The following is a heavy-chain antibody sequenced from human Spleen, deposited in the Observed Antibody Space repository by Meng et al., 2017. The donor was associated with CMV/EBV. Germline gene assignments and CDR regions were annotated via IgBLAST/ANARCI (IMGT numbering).Heavy chain of an antibody. J-gene: IGHJ4*02. CDR1: GFTFNDYA. D-gene: IGHD1-26*01. V-gene: IGHV3-9*01. CDR3: AKVTVHDIVEAYFDF. Sequence: GGSLRLSCAASGFTFNDYAMHWVRQAPGKGLEWVSSISWNSANIDYADSVEGRFTISRDNAKNSLYLQMNSLRAEDTAFYYCAKVTVHDIVEAYFDFWGQGTLVTVSS. CDR2: ISWNSANI.